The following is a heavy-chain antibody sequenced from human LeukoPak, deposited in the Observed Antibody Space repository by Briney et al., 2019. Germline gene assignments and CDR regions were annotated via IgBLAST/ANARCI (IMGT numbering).Heavy chain of an antibody. D-gene: IGHD2-2*01. CDR3: AKSGEYQLLEPPDY. CDR1: GFTFSSYG. V-gene: IGHV3-30*18. J-gene: IGHJ4*02. Sequence: GRSLRLSCAASGFTFSSYGMHWVRQAPGKGLEWVAVISYDGSNKYYADSVKGRFTISRDNSKNTLYLQMNSLRAEDTAVYYCAKSGEYQLLEPPDYWGQGTLVTVSS. CDR2: ISYDGSNK.